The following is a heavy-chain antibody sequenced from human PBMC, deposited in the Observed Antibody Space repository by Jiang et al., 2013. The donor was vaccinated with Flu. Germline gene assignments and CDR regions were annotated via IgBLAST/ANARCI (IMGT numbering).Heavy chain of an antibody. CDR3: ARETIFGVVSGGYFDY. V-gene: IGHV4-61*02. Sequence: GSGLVKPSQTLSLTCTVSGGSISSGSYYWSWIRQPAGKGLEWIGRIYTSGSTNYNPSLKSRVTISVDTSKNQFSLKLSSVTAADTAVYYCARETIFGVVSGGYFDYWGQGTLVTVSS. CDR2: IYTSGST. D-gene: IGHD3-3*01. CDR1: GGSISSGSYY. J-gene: IGHJ4*02.